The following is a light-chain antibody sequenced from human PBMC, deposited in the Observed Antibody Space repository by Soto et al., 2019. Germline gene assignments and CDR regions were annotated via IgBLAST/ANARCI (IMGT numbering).Light chain of an antibody. V-gene: IGKV3-15*01. Sequence: EIVMTQSPDTLSVSPGETATLSYRASESVNGNLAWYQQKPGQAPRLLIHRASTRANGVTARFSGSGSGTEYTLTINSLQSEDFAVYYCQQYNYWPSFGQGTKVDIK. CDR2: RAS. CDR1: ESVNGN. CDR3: QQYNYWPS. J-gene: IGKJ1*01.